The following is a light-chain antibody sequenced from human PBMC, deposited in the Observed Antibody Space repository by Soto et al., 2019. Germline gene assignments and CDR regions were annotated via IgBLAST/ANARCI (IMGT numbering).Light chain of an antibody. Sequence: QSVLTQAPSVSGTPGQRVTISCSGNISNIGTNTVNWYQQLPGTAPKLLIYGTTNRPSGVPDRFSGSKSATSASLAITGLQAEDEADYYCHSYDSSLRVVFGGGTKLTVL. V-gene: IGLV1-40*01. CDR3: HSYDSSLRVV. CDR2: GTT. CDR1: ISNIGTNT. J-gene: IGLJ2*01.